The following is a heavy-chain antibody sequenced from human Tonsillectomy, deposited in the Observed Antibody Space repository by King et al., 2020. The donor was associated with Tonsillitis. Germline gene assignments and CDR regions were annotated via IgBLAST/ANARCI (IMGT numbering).Heavy chain of an antibody. Sequence: VQLVESGGGVVQPGRSLRLSCAASGFTFSSYAMPCVRQTPGKGLEWGAVISYVRSNTYYADSGKGPFTISRDNSKNTLVLTMNSLRAEDTAVYYCAIPYYDIFTGYYKDAFDIWGQGTMVTVSS. CDR1: GFTFSSYA. J-gene: IGHJ3*02. CDR2: ISYVRSNT. D-gene: IGHD3-9*01. V-gene: IGHV3-30-3*01. CDR3: AIPYYDIFTGYYKDAFDI.